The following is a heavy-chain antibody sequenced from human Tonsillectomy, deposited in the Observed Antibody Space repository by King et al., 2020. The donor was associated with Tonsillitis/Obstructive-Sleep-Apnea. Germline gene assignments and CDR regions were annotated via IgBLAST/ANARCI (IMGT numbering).Heavy chain of an antibody. V-gene: IGHV4-34*01. Sequence: VQLQQWGAGLLKPSETLSLTCAVYGGSFSGYYWSWIRQPPGKGLEWIGEINHSGSTNYNPSLKSRVTISVDTSKNQFSLKLSSVTAADTAVYYCARGLREITFGGVIAAKTSYYFDYWGQGTLVTVSS. D-gene: IGHD3-16*02. CDR3: ARGLREITFGGVIAAKTSYYFDY. J-gene: IGHJ4*02. CDR1: GGSFSGYY. CDR2: INHSGST.